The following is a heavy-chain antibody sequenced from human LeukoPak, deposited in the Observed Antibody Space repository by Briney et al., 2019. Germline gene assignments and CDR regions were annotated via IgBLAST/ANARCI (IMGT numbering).Heavy chain of an antibody. CDR2: INHSGST. V-gene: IGHV4-34*01. D-gene: IGHD6-6*01. J-gene: IGHJ6*03. Sequence: PSETLSLTCTVYGGSFSGYYWSWIRQPPGKGLEWIGEINHSGSTNYNPSLKSRVTISVDTSKNQFSLKLSSVTAADTAVYYCARRARLNYYYYMDVWGKGTTVTVSS. CDR1: GGSFSGYY. CDR3: ARRARLNYYYYMDV.